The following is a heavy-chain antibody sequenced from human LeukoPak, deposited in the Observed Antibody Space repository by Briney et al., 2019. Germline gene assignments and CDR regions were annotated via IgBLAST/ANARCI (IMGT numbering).Heavy chain of an antibody. CDR3: ATDSGYSYVDS. CDR1: GFTFSSYA. V-gene: IGHV3-23*01. J-gene: IGHJ4*02. Sequence: QPGGSLRLSCAAPGFTFSSYAVSWVRQAPGKGLEWVSAISGSGGSTKYADSVKGRFTISRDNSKNTLYLQMNSLRAEDTAVYYCATDSGYSYVDSWGQGTLVTVSS. D-gene: IGHD5-18*01. CDR2: ISGSGGST.